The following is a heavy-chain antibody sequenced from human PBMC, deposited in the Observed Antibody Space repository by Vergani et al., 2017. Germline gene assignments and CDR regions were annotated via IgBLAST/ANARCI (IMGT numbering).Heavy chain of an antibody. Sequence: QVQLVQSGAEVKKPGSSVKVSCKASGGTFSSYAISWVRQAPGQGLEWMGGIIPIFGTANYAQKFQGRVTITADESTSTAYMGLSRLRSEDTAVYYCAXGYYDILTGYYNHAFDIWGQGTMVTVSS. CDR2: IIPIFGTA. CDR1: GGTFSSYA. CDR3: AXGYYDILTGYYNHAFDI. D-gene: IGHD3-9*01. J-gene: IGHJ3*02. V-gene: IGHV1-69*01.